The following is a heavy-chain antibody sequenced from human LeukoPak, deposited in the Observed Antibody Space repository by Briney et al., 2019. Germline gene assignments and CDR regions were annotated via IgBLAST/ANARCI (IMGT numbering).Heavy chain of an antibody. D-gene: IGHD3-10*01. CDR3: RGMRFGELWHAFDI. V-gene: IGHV3-30*02. Sequence: PGGSLRLSCAASGFTFSSYGMHWVRQAPGKGLEWVAFIRYDGSNKYYADSVKGRFTISRDNSKNTLYLQMNSLRAEDTAVYYCRGMRFGELWHAFDIWGQGTMVTVSS. CDR1: GFTFSSYG. CDR2: IRYDGSNK. J-gene: IGHJ3*02.